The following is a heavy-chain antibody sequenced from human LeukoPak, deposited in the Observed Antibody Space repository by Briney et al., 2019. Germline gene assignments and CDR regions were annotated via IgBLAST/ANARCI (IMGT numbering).Heavy chain of an antibody. CDR2: IYSGGST. V-gene: IGHV3-66*01. J-gene: IGHJ5*02. CDR3: ARERRLAVAFNWFDP. D-gene: IGHD6-19*01. CDR1: EFSVGSNY. Sequence: GGSLRLSCAASEFSVGSNYMTWVRQAPGKGLEWVSLIYSGGSTYYADSVKGRFTISRDNSKNTLYLQMNSLRAEDTAVYYCARERRLAVAFNWFDPWGQGTLVTVSS.